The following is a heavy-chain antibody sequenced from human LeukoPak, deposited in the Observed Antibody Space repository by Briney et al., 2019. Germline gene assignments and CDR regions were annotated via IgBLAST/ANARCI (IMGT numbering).Heavy chain of an antibody. CDR3: ARDSSAYYAFDI. D-gene: IGHD3-22*01. CDR1: GASISTYY. Sequence: ETLSLTCTVSGASISTYYWSWIRQPPGKGLEWVSIIYSGGSTYYADSVKGRFTISRDNSRNTVHLQMNSLRAEDSAVYYCARDSSAYYAFDIWGQGTMVTVSS. CDR2: IYSGGST. V-gene: IGHV3-53*01. J-gene: IGHJ3*02.